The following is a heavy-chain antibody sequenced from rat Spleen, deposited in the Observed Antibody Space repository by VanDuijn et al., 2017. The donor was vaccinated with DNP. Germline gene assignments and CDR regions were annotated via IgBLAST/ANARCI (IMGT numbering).Heavy chain of an antibody. CDR3: ATGGFDY. CDR1: GFTFSNYA. CDR2: ISPSGGST. J-gene: IGHJ2*01. V-gene: IGHV5-19*01. Sequence: EVQLVASGGGIVQPGRSLKISCAASGFTFSNYAMHWIRQAPTKGLEWVASISPSGGSTYYRDSVKGRVIISRDNAKSTLYLQMDSLRSEDTATYYCATGGFDYWGQGVMVTVSS.